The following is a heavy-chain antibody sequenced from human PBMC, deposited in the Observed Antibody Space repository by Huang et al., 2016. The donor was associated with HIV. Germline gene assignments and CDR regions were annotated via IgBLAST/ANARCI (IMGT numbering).Heavy chain of an antibody. CDR3: AHRQTYDFWSGSFDS. J-gene: IGHJ4*02. V-gene: IGHV2-5*02. CDR1: GFSITTDGAG. Sequence: QITLKESGPTLVKPTQTLTLTCTFSGFSITTDGAGVGWIRQPPGKALEWLARIVWDDDKRYSPSLKNRLSITKDTSKNQVVLTMTNMDPVDTATYFCAHRQTYDFWSGSFDSWGQGTLVTVSS. CDR2: IVWDDDK. D-gene: IGHD3-3*01.